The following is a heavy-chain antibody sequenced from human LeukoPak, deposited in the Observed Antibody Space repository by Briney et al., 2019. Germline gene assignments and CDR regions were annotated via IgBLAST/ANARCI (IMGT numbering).Heavy chain of an antibody. CDR2: IYYSGST. J-gene: IGHJ4*02. CDR1: GGSISSGDYY. V-gene: IGHV4-30-4*01. CDR3: ARAVVENYYDSSGYLFDY. D-gene: IGHD3-22*01. Sequence: PSETLSLTCTVSGGSISSGDYYWSWIRQPPGKGLGWIGYIYYSGSTYYNPSLKSRVTISVDTSKNQFSLKLSSVTAADTAVYYCARAVVENYYDSSGYLFDYWGQGTLVTVSS.